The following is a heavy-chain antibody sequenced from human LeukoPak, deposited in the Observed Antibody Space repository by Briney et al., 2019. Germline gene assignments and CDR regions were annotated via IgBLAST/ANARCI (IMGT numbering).Heavy chain of an antibody. CDR3: ARSPHYDFWSGQFDY. CDR1: GGTFGSYT. V-gene: IGHV1-69*10. D-gene: IGHD3-3*01. Sequence: SVKVSCKASGGTFGSYTISWVRQAPGQGLEWMGGIIPILGIANYAQKFQGRVTITADKSTSTAYMELSSLRSEDTAVYYCARSPHYDFWSGQFDYWGQGTLVTVSS. CDR2: IIPILGIA. J-gene: IGHJ4*02.